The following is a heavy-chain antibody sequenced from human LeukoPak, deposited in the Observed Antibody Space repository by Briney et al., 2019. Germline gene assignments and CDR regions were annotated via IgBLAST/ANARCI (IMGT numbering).Heavy chain of an antibody. Sequence: ASVKVSCKASGGTFSSYAINWVRQATGQGLEWMGWMNPNSGNTGYAQKLQGRVTMTRDTSISTAYMELRSLRSEDTAVYYCARDYGGNSGWFDPWGQGTLVTVSS. CDR3: ARDYGGNSGWFDP. CDR2: MNPNSGNT. D-gene: IGHD2-21*01. J-gene: IGHJ5*02. CDR1: GGTFSSYA. V-gene: IGHV1-8*02.